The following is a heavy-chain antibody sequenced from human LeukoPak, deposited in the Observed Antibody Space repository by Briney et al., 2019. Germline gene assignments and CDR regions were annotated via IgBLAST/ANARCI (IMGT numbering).Heavy chain of an antibody. V-gene: IGHV3-64*01. CDR1: GFTFSSYA. Sequence: GRSLRLSCAASGFTFSSYAMHWVRQAPGKGLGYVSAISSNGGSTYYANSVKGRFTISRDNSKNTLYLQMGSLRAEDMAVYYCARGGMIDYWGQGTLVTVSS. J-gene: IGHJ4*02. D-gene: IGHD3-22*01. CDR3: ARGGMIDY. CDR2: ISSNGGST.